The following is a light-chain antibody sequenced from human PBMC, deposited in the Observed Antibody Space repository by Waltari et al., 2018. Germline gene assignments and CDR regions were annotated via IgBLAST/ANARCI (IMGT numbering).Light chain of an antibody. V-gene: IGKV3-11*01. CDR3: QQRSNWPRIT. CDR1: QSVSSY. J-gene: IGKJ3*01. Sequence: EIVLTQSPATLSLSPGERATLSCRASQSVSSYLAWYQQKPGQAPRLLIYDASNRATGVPARCSGSVSGTDFTLTISSLEPEDFAVYYCQQRSNWPRITFGPGTKVDIK. CDR2: DAS.